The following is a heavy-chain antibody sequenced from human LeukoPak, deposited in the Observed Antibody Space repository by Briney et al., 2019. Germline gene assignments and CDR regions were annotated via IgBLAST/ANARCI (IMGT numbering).Heavy chain of an antibody. Sequence: GGSLRLSCAASGFTFGRYAMSWVRQAPGKGLEWVSAISGSGGSTNYADSVKGRFTISRDNSKNTLYLQMNSLRAEDTAVYYCARRRGSYSMDVWGKGTTVTISS. CDR1: GFTFGRYA. CDR2: ISGSGGST. D-gene: IGHD1-26*01. CDR3: ARRRGSYSMDV. J-gene: IGHJ6*03. V-gene: IGHV3-23*01.